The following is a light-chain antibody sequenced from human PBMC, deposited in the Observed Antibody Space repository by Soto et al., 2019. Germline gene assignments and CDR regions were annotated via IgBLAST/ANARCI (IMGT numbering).Light chain of an antibody. CDR3: QQYNSCPLT. CDR1: QSISGW. Sequence: DVVMTQSPSTLSVSPGDRATLTCRASQSISGWLAWYQQKPGKAPRLLIYAASTMHSGIPARFSGSGSGTEFTLTISSLQPEDFAIYCCQQYNSCPLTFGRGTRLDIK. CDR2: AAS. V-gene: IGKV1-5*01. J-gene: IGKJ4*02.